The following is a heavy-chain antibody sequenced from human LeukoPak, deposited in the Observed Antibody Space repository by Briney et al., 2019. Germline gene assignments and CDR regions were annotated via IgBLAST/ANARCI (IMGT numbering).Heavy chain of an antibody. CDR3: ARLYCSGGSCYLDY. CDR1: GFTVSSNY. CDR2: IYCGGRT. J-gene: IGHJ4*02. V-gene: IGHV3-53*01. D-gene: IGHD2-15*01. Sequence: GGSLRLSCAASGFTVSSNYMSWVRQAPGKGLEWVSVIYCGGRTYYADSVKGRFTISRDNSKNTLYLQMNSLRAEDTAVYYCARLYCSGGSCYLDYWGQGTLVTVSS.